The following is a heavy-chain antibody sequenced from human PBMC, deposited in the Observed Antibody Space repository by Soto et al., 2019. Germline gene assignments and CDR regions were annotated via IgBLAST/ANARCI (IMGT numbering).Heavy chain of an antibody. CDR3: AKALRYFDWLVRPWNAMDV. V-gene: IGHV1-18*01. D-gene: IGHD3-9*01. Sequence: ASVKVSCKASGYTFNFYGITWVRQAPGQGLEWMGWISGFNGNTNYAADLQGRVTMTTDTSTSTAYMELRGLRSDDTAVYYCAKALRYFDWLVRPWNAMDVWGQGTTVTVSS. CDR2: ISGFNGNT. CDR1: GYTFNFYG. J-gene: IGHJ6*02.